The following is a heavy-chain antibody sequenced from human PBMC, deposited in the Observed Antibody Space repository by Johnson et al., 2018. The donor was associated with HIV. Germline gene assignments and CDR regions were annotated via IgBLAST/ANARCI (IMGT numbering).Heavy chain of an antibody. Sequence: VQLVESGGGLIQPGGSLRLSCAVSGFSVSNNYMSWVRQAPGKGLEWVSVMYSGGRTYYADSVKGRLTIFRDNSKNMLYLQMNGLRAQVTTVYYCARVPYSCGWYSSFDVWGHGTMVTVSS. J-gene: IGHJ3*01. CDR3: ARVPYSCGWYSSFDV. CDR2: MYSGGRT. V-gene: IGHV3-53*01. D-gene: IGHD6-19*01. CDR1: GFSVSNNY.